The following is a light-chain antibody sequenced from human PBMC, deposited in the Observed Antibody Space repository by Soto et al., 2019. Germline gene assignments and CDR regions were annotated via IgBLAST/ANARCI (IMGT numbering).Light chain of an antibody. J-gene: IGKJ1*01. CDR2: AAS. V-gene: IGKV1-8*01. CDR3: QQYFSYPPWT. CDR1: QGIISY. Sequence: AIRMTQSPSAFSASPGDRVTITCRASQGIISYLAWYHQKPWKAPKLLIYAASTLQSGVPSTFSGSGSGTDFTLPISCLQSEDFATYYCQQYFSYPPWTFGQGTKVDIK.